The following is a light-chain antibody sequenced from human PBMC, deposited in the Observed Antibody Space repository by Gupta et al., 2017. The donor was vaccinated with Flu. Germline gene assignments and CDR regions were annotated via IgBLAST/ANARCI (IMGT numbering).Light chain of an antibody. J-gene: IGLJ2*01. CDR2: AKN. CDR3: NSRDSIDNHQAV. CDR1: SLRSSY. Sequence: SSELTQDPAVSVALGQTVRITCHGDSLRSSYASWFQQKPGQAPLLVIYAKNIRPSGIPDRFSGSSSGNTASLTIAGAQAEDEADYYCNSRDSIDNHQAVFGGGTKLTVL. V-gene: IGLV3-19*01.